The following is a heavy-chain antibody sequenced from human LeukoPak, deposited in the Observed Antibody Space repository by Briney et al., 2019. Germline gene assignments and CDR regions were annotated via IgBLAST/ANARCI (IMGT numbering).Heavy chain of an antibody. V-gene: IGHV3-23*01. CDR3: AKGGVVVPAASHPDY. D-gene: IGHD2-2*01. CDR1: GFTFSSYA. J-gene: IGHJ4*02. CDR2: ISGSGGST. Sequence: GGSLRLSCAASGFTFSSYAMSWVRQAPGKGLEWVSAISGSGGSTYYADSVKGRFTISRDNSKNTLYPQMNSLRAEDTAVYYCAKGGVVVPAASHPDYWGQGTLVTVSS.